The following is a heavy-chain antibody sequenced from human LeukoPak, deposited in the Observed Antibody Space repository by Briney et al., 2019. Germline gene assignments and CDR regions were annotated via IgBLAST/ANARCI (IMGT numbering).Heavy chain of an antibody. Sequence: GASVKVSCKASGYTFTSYYMHWVRQAPGQGLEWMGIINPSGGSTSYAQKFQGRVTITTDESTSTAYMELSSLRSEDTAVYYCARAGLFWGPDRPSASGVTSIYQKYYYYYMDVWGKGTTVTVSS. J-gene: IGHJ6*03. CDR3: ARAGLFWGPDRPSASGVTSIYQKYYYYYMDV. D-gene: IGHD3-16*01. CDR2: INPSGGST. CDR1: GYTFTSYY. V-gene: IGHV1-46*01.